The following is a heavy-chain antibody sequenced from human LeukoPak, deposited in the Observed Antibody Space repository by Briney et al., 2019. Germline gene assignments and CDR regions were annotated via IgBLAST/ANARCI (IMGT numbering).Heavy chain of an antibody. J-gene: IGHJ4*02. CDR1: GFTFSSYA. CDR2: ISGSGGST. CDR3: AKDPRRWAAADHPWDY. D-gene: IGHD6-13*01. V-gene: IGHV3-23*01. Sequence: PGGSLRLSCAASGFTFSSYAMSWVRQAPGKGLEWVSAISGSGGSTYYADSVKGRFTISRDNSKNTLYLQMNSLRAEDTAVYYCAKDPRRWAAADHPWDYWGQGTLVTVSS.